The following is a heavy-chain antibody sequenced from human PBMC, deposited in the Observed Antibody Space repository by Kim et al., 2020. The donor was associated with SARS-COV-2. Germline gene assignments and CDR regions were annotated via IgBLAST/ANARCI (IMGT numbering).Heavy chain of an antibody. CDR1: GFTFSSYA. V-gene: IGHV3-30-3*01. D-gene: IGHD1-1*01. J-gene: IGHJ4*02. CDR2: ISYDGSNK. Sequence: GGSLRLSCAASGFTFSSYAMHWVRQAPGKGLEWVAVISYDGSNKYYADSVKGRFTISRDNSKNTLYLQMNSLRAEDTAVYYCAREARYNWYFDYWGQGTL. CDR3: AREARYNWYFDY.